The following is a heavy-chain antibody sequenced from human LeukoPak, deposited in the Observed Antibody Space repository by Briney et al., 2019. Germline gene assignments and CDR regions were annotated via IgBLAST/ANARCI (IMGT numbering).Heavy chain of an antibody. CDR3: AREDFWSGYCVGY. D-gene: IGHD3-3*01. Sequence: ASVKVSCKSSGYTFTRYAMNWVRQAPGQGLEWMGWIDTNTGNPTYAQGFTGRFVFSLDTSVSTTYLQISSLKAEDTAVYFCAREDFWSGYCVGYWGQGTLVTVSS. V-gene: IGHV7-4-1*02. CDR1: GYTFTRYA. CDR2: IDTNTGNP. J-gene: IGHJ4*02.